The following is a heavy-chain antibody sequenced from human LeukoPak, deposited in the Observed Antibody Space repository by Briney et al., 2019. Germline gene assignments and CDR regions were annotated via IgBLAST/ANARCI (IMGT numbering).Heavy chain of an antibody. J-gene: IGHJ3*02. CDR1: GFTFSGYW. CDR2: INSDGSST. V-gene: IGHV3-74*03. Sequence: GGSLRLSCEASGFTFSGYWMHWVRQAPGKGLVWVSRINSDGSSTTYAGSVKGRFTISRDNAKNTLYLQMNSLRAEDTAVYYCARWGLGKGEAFDIWGQGTMVTVSS. D-gene: IGHD3-10*01. CDR3: ARWGLGKGEAFDI.